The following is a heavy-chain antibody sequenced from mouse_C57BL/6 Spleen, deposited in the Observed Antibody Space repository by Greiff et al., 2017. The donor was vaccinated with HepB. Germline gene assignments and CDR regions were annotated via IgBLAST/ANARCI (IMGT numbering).Heavy chain of an antibody. CDR3: ARWGYYYGSSYSAMDY. CDR2: IYPGDGDT. J-gene: IGHJ4*01. Sequence: QVHVKQSGAELVKPGASVKISCKASGYAFSSYWMNWVKQRPGKGLEWIGQIYPGDGDTNYNGKCKGKATLTADKSSSTAYLQLSSLTSVDSAVYVCARWGYYYGSSYSAMDYWGQGTSVTVSS. V-gene: IGHV1-80*01. D-gene: IGHD1-1*01. CDR1: GYAFSSYW.